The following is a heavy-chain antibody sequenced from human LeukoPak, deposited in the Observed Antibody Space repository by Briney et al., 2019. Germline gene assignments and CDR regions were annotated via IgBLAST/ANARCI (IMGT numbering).Heavy chain of an antibody. V-gene: IGHV1-2*02. CDR1: GYTFTGYY. Sequence: GASVKVSCKASGYTFTGYYMHWVRQAPGQGLEWMGWINPNSGGTNYAQKFQGRVTMTRDTSISTAYMELSRLRSDDTAVYYCARDPSQWLSSSGIDYWGQGTLVTVSS. CDR3: ARDPSQWLSSSGIDY. CDR2: INPNSGGT. D-gene: IGHD5-12*01. J-gene: IGHJ4*02.